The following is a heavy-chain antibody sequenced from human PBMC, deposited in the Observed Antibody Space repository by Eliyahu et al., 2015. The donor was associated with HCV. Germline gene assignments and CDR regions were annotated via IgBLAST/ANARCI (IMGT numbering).Heavy chain of an antibody. Sequence: QVQLVQSGAXVKKPGSSVXVSCXASGGTFSSYAISWXRXAPGQGLXWMGGIIPXFGTANYAQKFQGRVTITADESTSTAYMELSSLRSEDTAVYYCARAIVLVVYAIEEPVRYYGMDVWGKGTTVTVSS. V-gene: IGHV1-69*01. J-gene: IGHJ6*04. CDR3: ARAIVLVVYAIEEPVRYYGMDV. D-gene: IGHD2-8*02. CDR2: IIPXFGTA. CDR1: GGTFSSYA.